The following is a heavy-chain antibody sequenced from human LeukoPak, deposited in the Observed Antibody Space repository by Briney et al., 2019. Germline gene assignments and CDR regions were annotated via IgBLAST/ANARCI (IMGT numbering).Heavy chain of an antibody. CDR3: ARGPNGNYCGGDCYPGSFDAFDI. CDR1: GFTFSSYS. CDR2: ISSSSSYI. J-gene: IGHJ3*02. Sequence: PGGSLRLSCAASGFTFSSYSMNWVRQAPGKGLEWVSSISSSSSYIYYADSVKGRFTISRDNAKNSLYLQMNSLRAEDTAVYYCARGPNGNYCGGDCYPGSFDAFDIWGQGTMVTVSS. D-gene: IGHD2-21*02. V-gene: IGHV3-21*01.